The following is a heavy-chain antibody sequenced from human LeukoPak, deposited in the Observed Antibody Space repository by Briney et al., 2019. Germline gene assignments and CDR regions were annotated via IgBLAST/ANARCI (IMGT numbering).Heavy chain of an antibody. V-gene: IGHV3-53*01. J-gene: IGHJ4*02. CDR2: IYSGGST. CDR1: GFTVSSNY. D-gene: IGHD5-24*01. Sequence: GGSLRLSCAASGFTVSSNYMSWVRQAPGKGLEWVSVIYSGGSTYYADSVKGRFTISRDNSKNTLYLQMNSLKTEDTAVYYCTRRGDGYNRDWGQGTLVTVSS. CDR3: TRRGDGYNRD.